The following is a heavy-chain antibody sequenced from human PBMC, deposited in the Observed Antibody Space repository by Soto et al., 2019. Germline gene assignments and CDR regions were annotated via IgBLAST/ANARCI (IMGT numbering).Heavy chain of an antibody. Sequence: EVQLVESGGGLVKPGGSLRLSCAASGFTFSTYSMNWVRQAPGKGLEWVSSISSRSSYIYYADSVKGRFTISRDNAKNSLYLQMNSLSPEDTAVYYGASVVVGATAHDAFDMWGQGTMVTVCS. V-gene: IGHV3-21*01. D-gene: IGHD1-26*01. J-gene: IGHJ3*02. CDR3: ASVVVGATAHDAFDM. CDR1: GFTFSTYS. CDR2: ISSRSSYI.